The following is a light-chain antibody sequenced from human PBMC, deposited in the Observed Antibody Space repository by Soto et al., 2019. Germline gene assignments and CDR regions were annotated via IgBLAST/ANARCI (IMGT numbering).Light chain of an antibody. V-gene: IGKV1-5*01. J-gene: IGKJ1*01. CDR2: DAS. Sequence: DIQMTQSPSTLSASVVERVTITCRASQTINSWLAWYQQKPGKAPKVLIFDASSLKTGVPSRFSGSGSGTEFTLTISNLQPDDFATYYCQQYDSYSSGPFGQGTKVDIK. CDR3: QQYDSYSSGP. CDR1: QTINSW.